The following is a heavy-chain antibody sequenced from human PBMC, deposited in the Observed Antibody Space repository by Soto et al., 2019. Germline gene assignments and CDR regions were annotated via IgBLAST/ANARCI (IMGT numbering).Heavy chain of an antibody. Sequence: EVKLLESGGGLAQPGGSLRLSCVGSGFTFDSYAISWVRQAPGERLQWIAAISGSADGTDYAHSVRGRFTISRDNAKKTGHLQRDSLRSEDTAVYFCAKDTVGGYSFWSGYYSDGLDVWGQGTLVSVS. CDR1: GFTFDSYA. V-gene: IGHV3-23*01. D-gene: IGHD3-3*01. J-gene: IGHJ3*01. CDR2: ISGSADGT. CDR3: AKDTVGGYSFWSGYYSDGLDV.